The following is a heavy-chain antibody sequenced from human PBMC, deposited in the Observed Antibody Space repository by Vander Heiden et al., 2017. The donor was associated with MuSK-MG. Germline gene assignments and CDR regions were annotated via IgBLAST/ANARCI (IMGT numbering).Heavy chain of an antibody. CDR3: AREGYCSGGSCYEGFDP. CDR1: GASVSSNRAA. J-gene: IGHJ5*02. V-gene: IGHV6-1*01. Sequence: QVQLQQSGPGLVQPSQTLSLTCAISGASVSSNRAAWNWIRQSPSRGLEWLGRTYYRSKWYNDYAVSVKSRITINPDTSKNQFSLQLNSVTPEDTAVYYCAREGYCSGGSCYEGFDPWGQGTLVTVSS. CDR2: TYYRSKWYN. D-gene: IGHD2-15*01.